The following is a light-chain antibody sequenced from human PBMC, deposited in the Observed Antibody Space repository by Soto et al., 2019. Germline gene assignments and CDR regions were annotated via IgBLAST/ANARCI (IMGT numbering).Light chain of an antibody. Sequence: EIVMTQSPDTLSVSPGERAILSCRASQSVNNNLAWYQQRPGHAPRVLIYGASNRATGIPARFSGSGSGTEFFLTISSLQSEDFAVYYCQQHNTWPRTFGGGTKVEIK. CDR1: QSVNNN. V-gene: IGKV3-15*01. J-gene: IGKJ4*01. CDR2: GAS. CDR3: QQHNTWPRT.